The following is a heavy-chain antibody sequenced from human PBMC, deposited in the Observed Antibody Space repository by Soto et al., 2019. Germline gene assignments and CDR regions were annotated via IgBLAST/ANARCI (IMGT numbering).Heavy chain of an antibody. J-gene: IGHJ4*02. CDR2: IYYSGST. Sequence: SETLSLTCTVSGGSISSYYWSWIRQPPGKGLEWIGYIYYSGSTNYNPSLKSRVTISVDTSKNQFSLKLSSVTAADTAVYYCARHEVDEYQLLFDYWGQGTLVTVSS. CDR3: ARHEVDEYQLLFDY. V-gene: IGHV4-59*08. CDR1: GGSISSYY. D-gene: IGHD2-2*01.